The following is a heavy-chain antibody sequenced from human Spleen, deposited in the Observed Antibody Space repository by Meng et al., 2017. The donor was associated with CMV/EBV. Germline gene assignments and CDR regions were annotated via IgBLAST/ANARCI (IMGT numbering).Heavy chain of an antibody. Sequence: GGSLRLSCAASGFSFSNYWMNWVRQAPGKGLEWVAVDWYDGSHKYHADSVKGRFTISRDNSKNTLYLQMNSLRADDTAVYYCAKSGRSSKPYYFDFWGQGALVTVSS. CDR2: DWYDGSHK. V-gene: IGHV3-33*06. CDR1: GFSFSNYW. D-gene: IGHD6-6*01. CDR3: AKSGRSSKPYYFDF. J-gene: IGHJ4*02.